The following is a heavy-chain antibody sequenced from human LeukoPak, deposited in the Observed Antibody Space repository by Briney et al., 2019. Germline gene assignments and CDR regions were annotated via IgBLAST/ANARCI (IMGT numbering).Heavy chain of an antibody. CDR2: ISGSGGST. CDR1: GFTFSSYA. D-gene: IGHD2-8*01. J-gene: IGHJ4*02. Sequence: GGSLRLSCAASGFTFSSYAMSWVRQAPGKGLEWVSAISGSGGSTYYADSVKGRFTISRDNSKNTLYLQMNSLRAEDTALYYCARDLIGRQTRDYWGQGTLVTVSS. CDR3: ARDLIGRQTRDY. V-gene: IGHV3-23*01.